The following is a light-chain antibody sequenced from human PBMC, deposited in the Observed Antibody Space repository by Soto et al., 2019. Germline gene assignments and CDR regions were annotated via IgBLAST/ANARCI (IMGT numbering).Light chain of an antibody. CDR3: QQYNSYLYT. Sequence: DIQMTQSPSTLSASVGDRVTITCRASQSISSWLAWYQQKPGKAPKLLIYDASSLESGVPSRFSGSGSVTEFTLTISSLQPDYFATYYCQQYNSYLYTFGQGTKLEIK. CDR2: DAS. CDR1: QSISSW. V-gene: IGKV1-5*01. J-gene: IGKJ2*01.